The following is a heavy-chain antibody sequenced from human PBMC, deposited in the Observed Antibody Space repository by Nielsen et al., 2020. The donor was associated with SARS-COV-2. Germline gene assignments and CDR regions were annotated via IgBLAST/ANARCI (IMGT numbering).Heavy chain of an antibody. Sequence: SETLSLTCTVSGGSISSSSYYWGWIRQPPGKGLEWIGSIYYSGSTYYNPSLKSRVTISVDTSKNQLSLKLSSVTAADTAVYYCARDGGYCSGGSCRGWYFDLWGRGTLVTVSS. CDR2: IYYSGST. CDR1: GGSISSSSYY. CDR3: ARDGGYCSGGSCRGWYFDL. D-gene: IGHD2-15*01. V-gene: IGHV4-39*02. J-gene: IGHJ2*01.